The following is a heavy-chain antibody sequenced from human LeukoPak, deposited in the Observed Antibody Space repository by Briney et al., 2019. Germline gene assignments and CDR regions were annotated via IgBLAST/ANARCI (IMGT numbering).Heavy chain of an antibody. CDR2: ISAYNGNT. CDR3: ARDGQYIAVAQGGDY. J-gene: IGHJ4*02. D-gene: IGHD6-19*01. V-gene: IGHV1-18*01. CDR1: GYTFTSYG. Sequence: GASVKVSCKASGYTFTSYGISWVRQAPGQGLEWMGWISAYNGNTNYAQKLQGRVTMTTDTSTSTAYMELRSLRSDDTAVYYCARDGQYIAVAQGGDYWGQGTLVTVSS.